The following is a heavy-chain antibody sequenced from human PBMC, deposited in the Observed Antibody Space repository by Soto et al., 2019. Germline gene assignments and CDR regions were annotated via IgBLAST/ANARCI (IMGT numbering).Heavy chain of an antibody. D-gene: IGHD2-15*01. J-gene: IGHJ3*02. CDR3: AKLVVVVAATPNHDAFDI. CDR2: ISGSGGST. V-gene: IGHV3-23*01. Sequence: EVQLLESGGGLVQPGGSLRLSCAASGFTFSSYAMSWVRQAPGKGLEWVSAISGSGGSTYYAASVKGRFTISRDNSKNTLYLKMNSLRAEDTAVYYCAKLVVVVAATPNHDAFDIWGQGTMVTVSS. CDR1: GFTFSSYA.